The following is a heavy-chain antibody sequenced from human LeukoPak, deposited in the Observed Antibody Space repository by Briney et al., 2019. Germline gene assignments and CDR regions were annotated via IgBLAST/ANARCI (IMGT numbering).Heavy chain of an antibody. D-gene: IGHD3-3*01. J-gene: IGHJ4*02. CDR2: IRYDGSNK. V-gene: IGHV3-30*02. Sequence: PGGSLRLSCAASGFTFSSYGMHWVRQAPGKGLEWVAFIRYDGSNKYYADSVKGRFTISRDNSKNTLYLQMNSLRAEDTAVYYCARVRREEAVDFPITIFGVVDYWGQGTLVTVSS. CDR1: GFTFSSYG. CDR3: ARVRREEAVDFPITIFGVVDY.